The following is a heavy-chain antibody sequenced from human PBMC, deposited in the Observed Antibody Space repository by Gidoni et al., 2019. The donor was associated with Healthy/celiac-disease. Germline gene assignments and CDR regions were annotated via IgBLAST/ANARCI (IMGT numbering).Heavy chain of an antibody. D-gene: IGHD6-13*01. V-gene: IGHV3-9*01. CDR1: GFTFDAYA. Sequence: EVQLVESGGGLVQPGRSLRLSCAASGFTFDAYAMHWVRQAPGKGLEWVAGIRWNSGSIGYADSVKGRFTISRDNAKNSLYLQMNSLRAEDTALYYCAKGTLYSSSSTGNYYYGMDVWGQGTTVTVSS. J-gene: IGHJ6*02. CDR2: IRWNSGSI. CDR3: AKGTLYSSSSTGNYYYGMDV.